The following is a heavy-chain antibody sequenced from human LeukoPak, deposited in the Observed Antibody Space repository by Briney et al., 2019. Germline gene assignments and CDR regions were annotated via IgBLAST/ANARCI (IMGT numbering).Heavy chain of an antibody. CDR2: IYDSGST. Sequence: SETLSLTCTVSEGTISSYYWSWIRQLPGKGLEWIGHIYDSGSTDYNPSLKSRVIISVDTSKIRFSLKLASVTAEDTAVYYCAKGGLGSGWYEPTSNWGQGTLVTVSS. CDR3: AKGGLGSGWYEPTSN. D-gene: IGHD6-19*01. V-gene: IGHV4-59*01. J-gene: IGHJ4*02. CDR1: EGTISSYY.